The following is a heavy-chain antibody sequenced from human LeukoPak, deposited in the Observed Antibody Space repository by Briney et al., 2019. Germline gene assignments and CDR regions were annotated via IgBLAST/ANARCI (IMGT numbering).Heavy chain of an antibody. CDR1: GFTFSIYW. V-gene: IGHV3-7*05. Sequence: GGSLRLSFAASGFTFSIYWMSWVRQAPGKGLEWVANINQDGSEKYYVDSVKGRFTMSRDNGKDSLHLQMNSLRADDTAVCYCARSGGPGTVDYWGQGTLVTVSS. J-gene: IGHJ4*02. D-gene: IGHD6-13*01. CDR2: INQDGSEK. CDR3: ARSGGPGTVDY.